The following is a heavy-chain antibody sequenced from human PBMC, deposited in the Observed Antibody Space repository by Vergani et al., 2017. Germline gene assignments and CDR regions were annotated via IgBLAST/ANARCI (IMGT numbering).Heavy chain of an antibody. V-gene: IGHV3-15*01. Sequence: EVQLVESGGGLVKPGGSLRLSCAGSGFTFKNTWMNWVRQAPGEGLEWIGRIKTKTDAETTDYAAPVKGRFTISRDDSKNMVYLQMNSLKTEDTAVYYCTTDPSLIGFRDLTFNLWGQGTQVTVSS. CDR2: IKTKTDAETT. J-gene: IGHJ4*02. CDR3: TTDPSLIGFRDLTFNL. CDR1: GFTFKNTW. D-gene: IGHD3-10*01.